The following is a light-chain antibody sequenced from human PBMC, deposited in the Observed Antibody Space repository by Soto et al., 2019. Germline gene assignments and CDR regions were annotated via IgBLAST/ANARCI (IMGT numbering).Light chain of an antibody. CDR3: QQYNNWPQT. CDR2: GAS. V-gene: IGKV3-15*01. CDR1: QTINNN. J-gene: IGKJ1*01. Sequence: EIVITQSPATLSVSPGSIATSSCRASQTINNNVAWYQLKDGQVPRLVIYGASTRATDIPARFSGSGSGTDFTLTISSLQSEDFAEYHCQQYNNWPQTFGQGTKVDIK.